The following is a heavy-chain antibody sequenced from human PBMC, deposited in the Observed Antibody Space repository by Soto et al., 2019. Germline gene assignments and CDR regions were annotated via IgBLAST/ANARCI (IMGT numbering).Heavy chain of an antibody. CDR3: GTSRWTSGYCSGGRCPGAFDI. V-gene: IGHV5-51*01. J-gene: IGHJ3*02. CDR1: GYSFATYW. Sequence: GEYLKISCQGSGYSFATYWIGWVRQMPGKGLEWMGIIYPGDSDTRFNPSFQGRVTISADKSISTAYLQWSSLKASDTAIYFCGTSRWTSGYCSGGRCPGAFDIWGQGTMGTVSS. CDR2: IYPGDSDT. D-gene: IGHD2-15*01.